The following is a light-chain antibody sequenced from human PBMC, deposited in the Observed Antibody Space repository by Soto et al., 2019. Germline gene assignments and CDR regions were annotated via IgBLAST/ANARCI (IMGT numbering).Light chain of an antibody. CDR2: GAS. Sequence: EIVMTQSPATLSVSPGERATLSCRASQSVKSNMAWYQQKPGQVPRLLIYGASTSATGIPARFSGSGSGTEFTLTITNLLHEDFAVYHCQQYDDWPPWTFGQGTKVEIK. CDR1: QSVKSN. CDR3: QQYDDWPPWT. J-gene: IGKJ1*01. V-gene: IGKV3-15*01.